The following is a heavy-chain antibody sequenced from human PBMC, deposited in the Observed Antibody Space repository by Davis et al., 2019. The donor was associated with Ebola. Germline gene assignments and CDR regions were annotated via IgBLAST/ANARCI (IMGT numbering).Heavy chain of an antibody. CDR3: AKGRGPYYYYGMDV. CDR1: GFTFSSYW. J-gene: IGHJ6*02. Sequence: GESLKISCAASGFTFSSYWMSWVRQAPGKGLEWVANIKQDGSNKYYADSVKGRFTISRDNSKNTLYLQMNSLRAEDTAVYYCAKGRGPYYYYGMDVWGQGTTVTVSS. CDR2: IKQDGSNK. V-gene: IGHV3-7*01. D-gene: IGHD3/OR15-3a*01.